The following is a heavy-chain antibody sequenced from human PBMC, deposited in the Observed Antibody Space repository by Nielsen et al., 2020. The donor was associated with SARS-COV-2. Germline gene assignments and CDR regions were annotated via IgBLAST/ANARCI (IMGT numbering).Heavy chain of an antibody. D-gene: IGHD3-22*01. V-gene: IGHV3-33*01. CDR3: AREDDSSGYTYGMDV. CDR1: GFSFNNHD. J-gene: IGHJ6*02. CDR2: IWYDGSRR. Sequence: GGSLRLSCAASGFSFNNHDMHWVRQAPGKGLEWVAVIWYDGSRRYYADSVKGRFTISRDNPKNSLYLQMNSLRAEDTAVYYCAREDDSSGYTYGMDVWGQGTTVTVSS.